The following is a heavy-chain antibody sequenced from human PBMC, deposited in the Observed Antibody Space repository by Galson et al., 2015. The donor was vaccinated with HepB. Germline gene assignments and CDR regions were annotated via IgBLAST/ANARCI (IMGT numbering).Heavy chain of an antibody. CDR2: SAGNGET. CDR1: GYTFSSFA. J-gene: IGHJ4*02. CDR3: ARDDGRTWLIDY. D-gene: IGHD6-19*01. V-gene: IGHV1-3*01. Sequence: SVKVSCKASGYTFSSFALHWVRQAPGQRLEWMRWSAGNGETIYSEKFQGRVTIIRDTSASSTYLELSSLTSEDTAVYYCARDDGRTWLIDYWGQGTLVTVSS.